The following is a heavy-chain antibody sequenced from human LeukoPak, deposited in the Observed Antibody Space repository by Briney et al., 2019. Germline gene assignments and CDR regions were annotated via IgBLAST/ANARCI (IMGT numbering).Heavy chain of an antibody. J-gene: IGHJ4*02. CDR1: GDSVSSNSAA. Sequence: SQTLSLTCAISGDSVSSNSAAWNWLRQSPSRGLEWLGSTYYRSKWYNDYAVSVKSRITINPDTSKNQFSLQLNSVTPEDTAVYYCARTKTGDTAMVYFDYWGQGTLVTVSS. D-gene: IGHD5-18*01. CDR2: TYYRSKWYN. CDR3: ARTKTGDTAMVYFDY. V-gene: IGHV6-1*01.